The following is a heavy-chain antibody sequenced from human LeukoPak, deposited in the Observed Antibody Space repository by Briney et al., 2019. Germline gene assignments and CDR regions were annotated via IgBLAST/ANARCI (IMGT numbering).Heavy chain of an antibody. Sequence: GASVKVSCKASGGTFSSYAISWVRQAPGQGLEWMGRIIPILGIANYAQKFQGRVTITADKSTSTAYKELSSLRSEDTAVYYCARAGVAVAGIGMDVWGQGTTVTVSS. J-gene: IGHJ6*02. D-gene: IGHD6-19*01. CDR2: IIPILGIA. CDR3: ARAGVAVAGIGMDV. CDR1: GGTFSSYA. V-gene: IGHV1-69*04.